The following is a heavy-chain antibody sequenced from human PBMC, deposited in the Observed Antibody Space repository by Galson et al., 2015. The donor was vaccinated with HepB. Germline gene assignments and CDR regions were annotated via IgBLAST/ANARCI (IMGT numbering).Heavy chain of an antibody. Sequence: SVKVSCKASGYTFTTYHINWVRQGTGQGLEWMGWMNPTNGNTGYAQNFQGRVTMTRNTSISTAYMELSSLTSEDTAVYYCARGGGYSYGYGGSAAYYYYYMDVWGKGTTVTVSS. CDR3: ARGGGYSYGYGGSAAYYYYYMDV. CDR1: GYTFTTYH. CDR2: MNPTNGNT. J-gene: IGHJ6*03. D-gene: IGHD5-18*01. V-gene: IGHV1-8*01.